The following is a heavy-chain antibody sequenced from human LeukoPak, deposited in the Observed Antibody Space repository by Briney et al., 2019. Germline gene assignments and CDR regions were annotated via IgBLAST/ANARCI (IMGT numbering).Heavy chain of an antibody. Sequence: SETLSLTCTVSGGSISSSSYYWGWIRQPPGKGLEWIGSIYYSGSTYYNPSLKSRVTISVDTSKNQFSLKLSSVTAADTAVYYCARPQRDGSGSHRDGTYFDYWGQGTLVTVSS. D-gene: IGHD3-10*01. CDR2: IYYSGST. V-gene: IGHV4-39*07. CDR1: GGSISSSSYY. J-gene: IGHJ4*02. CDR3: ARPQRDGSGSHRDGTYFDY.